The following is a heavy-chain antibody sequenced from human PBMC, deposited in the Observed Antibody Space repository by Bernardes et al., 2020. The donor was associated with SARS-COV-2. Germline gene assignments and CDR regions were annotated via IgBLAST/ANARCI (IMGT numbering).Heavy chain of an antibody. CDR2: IYYSGST. Sequence: DTLSLTCTVSGGSISSSSYYWGWIRQPPGKGLEWIGSIYYSGSTYYNPSLKSRVTISVDTSKNQFSLKLSSVTAADTAVYYCARGYFDWLSPYYFDYWGQGTLVTVSS. CDR3: ARGYFDWLSPYYFDY. V-gene: IGHV4-39*01. J-gene: IGHJ4*02. D-gene: IGHD3-9*01. CDR1: GGSISSSSYY.